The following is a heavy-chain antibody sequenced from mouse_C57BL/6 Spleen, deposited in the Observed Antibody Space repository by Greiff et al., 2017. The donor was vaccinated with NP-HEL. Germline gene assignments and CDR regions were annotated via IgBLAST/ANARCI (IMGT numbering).Heavy chain of an antibody. V-gene: IGHV1-81*01. Sequence: QVQLQQSGAELARPGASVKLSCKASGYTFTSYGISWVKQRTGQGLEWIGEIYPRSGNTYYNEKFKGKATLTADKSSSTAYMELRSLTSEDSAVYFCAAYDYGTGPIYAMDYWGQGTSVTVSS. CDR1: GYTFTSYG. CDR3: AAYDYGTGPIYAMDY. J-gene: IGHJ4*01. D-gene: IGHD2-4*01. CDR2: IYPRSGNT.